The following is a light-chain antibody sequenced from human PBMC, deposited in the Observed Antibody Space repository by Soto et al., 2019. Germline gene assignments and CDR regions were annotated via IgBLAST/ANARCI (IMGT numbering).Light chain of an antibody. CDR1: TGAVTSGYD. Sequence: QTVVTQEPSLTVSPGGTVTLTCASSTGAVTSGYDPNWFQQKPGQPPRALIYSTTYKYSWTPARFSGSLLGGKAALTLSGVQPEDEADYYCLLFYGDGVVFGGGTKLTVL. CDR3: LLFYGDGVV. V-gene: IGLV7-43*01. J-gene: IGLJ2*01. CDR2: STT.